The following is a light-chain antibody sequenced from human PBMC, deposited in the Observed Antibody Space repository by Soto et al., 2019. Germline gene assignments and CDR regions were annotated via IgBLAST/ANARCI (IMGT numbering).Light chain of an antibody. Sequence: QSALTQPPSASGSPGQSVTISCTGTSSDVGGYVYVSWYQHHPGKAPKLMIYEVNKRPSGVPDRFSGSKSGNTASLTVSGLQAEDEADYYCSSFAGSNYVFGSGTKLTVL. CDR3: SSFAGSNYV. J-gene: IGLJ1*01. CDR1: SSDVGGYVY. CDR2: EVN. V-gene: IGLV2-8*01.